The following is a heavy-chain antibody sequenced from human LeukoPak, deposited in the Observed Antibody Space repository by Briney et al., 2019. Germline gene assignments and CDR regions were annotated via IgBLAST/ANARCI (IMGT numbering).Heavy chain of an antibody. D-gene: IGHD6-13*01. Sequence: ASVKVSCKASGYTFTGYYMHWVRQAPGQGLEWMGWISAYNGNTNYAQKLQGRVTMTTDTSTSTAYMELRSLRSDDTAVYYCASGSPPAVWGKGTTVTVSS. J-gene: IGHJ6*04. CDR3: ASGSPPAV. CDR1: GYTFTGYY. V-gene: IGHV1-18*04. CDR2: ISAYNGNT.